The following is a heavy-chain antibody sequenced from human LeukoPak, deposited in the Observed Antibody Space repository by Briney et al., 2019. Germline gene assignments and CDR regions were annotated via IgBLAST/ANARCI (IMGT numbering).Heavy chain of an antibody. CDR1: GGSFIGYH. CDR2: INHRGGT. J-gene: IGHJ4*02. Sequence: SETLSLTCAVSGGSFIGYHWNWIRQSPGKGLEWIAEINHRGGTNYNLSLKSRVTISIDTSKNQFSLQLRSVTAADTAVYFCARDPTTEETVPYYFDDWGQGTLVTVSS. CDR3: ARDPTTEETVPYYFDD. V-gene: IGHV4-34*01. D-gene: IGHD4-23*01.